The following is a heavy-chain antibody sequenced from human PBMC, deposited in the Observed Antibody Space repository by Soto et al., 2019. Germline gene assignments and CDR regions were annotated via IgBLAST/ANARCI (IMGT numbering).Heavy chain of an antibody. J-gene: IGHJ3*01. V-gene: IGHV3-23*01. CDR2: ISGSGGST. CDR3: AKDTPRGYCTNGVCHL. D-gene: IGHD2-8*01. Sequence: PGGSLRLSCAASGFTFSSYAMSRVRQAPGKGLEWVSAISGSGGSTYYADSVKGRFTISRDNSKNTLYLQMNSLRAEDTAVYYCAKDTPRGYCTNGVCHLWGQGTMVTVSS. CDR1: GFTFSSYA.